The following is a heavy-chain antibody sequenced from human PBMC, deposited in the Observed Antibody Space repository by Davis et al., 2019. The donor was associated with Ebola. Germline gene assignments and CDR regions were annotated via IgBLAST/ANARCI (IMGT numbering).Heavy chain of an antibody. J-gene: IGHJ4*02. CDR3: ARDRYYYGGTGTFDY. CDR2: INWNGDST. D-gene: IGHD3-10*01. V-gene: IGHV3-20*04. Sequence: GGSLRLSCEASGFTFSSYHMSWVRQGPGKGLEWVSNINWNGDSTAYADSVRGRFTISRDNAKNSLYLQMNSLRAEDTALYYCARDRYYYGGTGTFDYWGQGTLVTVSS. CDR1: GFTFSSYH.